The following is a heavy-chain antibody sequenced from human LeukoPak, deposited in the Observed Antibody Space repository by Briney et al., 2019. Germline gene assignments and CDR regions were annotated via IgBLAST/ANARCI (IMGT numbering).Heavy chain of an antibody. Sequence: PGGSLRLSCAASGFTFDDYTMHWVRHAPGKGPEWVSLISWDGGSTYYADSVKGRFTISRDNSKNSLYLQMNSLRTEDTALYYCAKDIGVGYCNGCLFDYWGQGTLVTVSS. CDR2: ISWDGGST. V-gene: IGHV3-43*01. CDR1: GFTFDDYT. J-gene: IGHJ4*02. D-gene: IGHD2-15*01. CDR3: AKDIGVGYCNGCLFDY.